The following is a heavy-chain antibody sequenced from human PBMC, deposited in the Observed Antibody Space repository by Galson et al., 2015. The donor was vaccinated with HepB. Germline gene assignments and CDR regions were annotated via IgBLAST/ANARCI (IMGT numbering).Heavy chain of an antibody. V-gene: IGHV6-1*01. CDR1: GDSVSSNSAA. CDR2: TYYRSKWYN. J-gene: IGHJ4*02. D-gene: IGHD2-15*01. CDR3: ARDLCSGGSCYSPYFDY. Sequence: CAISGDSVSSNSAAWSRIRQSPSRGLEWLGRTYYRSKWYNDYAVSVKSRITINPDTSKNQFSLQLNSVTPEDTAVYYCARDLCSGGSCYSPYFDYWGQGTLVTVSS.